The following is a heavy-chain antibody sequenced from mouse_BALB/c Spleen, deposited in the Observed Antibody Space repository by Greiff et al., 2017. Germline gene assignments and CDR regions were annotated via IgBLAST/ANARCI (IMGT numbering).Heavy chain of an antibody. CDR1: GYAFSSSW. Sequence: QVQLQQSGPELVKPGASVKISCKASGYAFSSSWMNWVKQRPGQGLEWIGRIYPGDGDTNYNGKFKGKATLTADKSSSTAYMQLSSLTSVDSAVYFCARGGSTATIWYFDVWGAGTTVTVSS. CDR2: IYPGDGDT. J-gene: IGHJ1*01. V-gene: IGHV1-82*01. CDR3: ARGGSTATIWYFDV. D-gene: IGHD1-2*01.